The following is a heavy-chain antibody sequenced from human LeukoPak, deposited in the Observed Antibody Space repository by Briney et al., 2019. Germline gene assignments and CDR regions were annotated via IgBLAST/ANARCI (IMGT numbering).Heavy chain of an antibody. Sequence: GGSLRLSCAASGFTFSSYWMSWVRQAPGKGLEWVANIKQDGSEKYYVDSVKGRFTISRDNAKNSLYLQMNSLRAEDTAVYYCAKEDTVYYYYMDVWGKGTTVTISS. CDR2: IKQDGSEK. D-gene: IGHD4-17*01. CDR3: AKEDTVYYYYMDV. CDR1: GFTFSSYW. V-gene: IGHV3-7*01. J-gene: IGHJ6*03.